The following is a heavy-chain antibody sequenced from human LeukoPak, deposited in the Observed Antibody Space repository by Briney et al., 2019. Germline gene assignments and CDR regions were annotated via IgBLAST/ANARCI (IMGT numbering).Heavy chain of an antibody. CDR1: GGSISSYY. CDR2: IYNRGST. D-gene: IGHD3-22*01. V-gene: IGHV4-4*07. Sequence: SETLSLTCTVSGGSISSYYWNWIRQPAGKGLEWIGRIYNRGSTNYNPSLKSRVTMSVDTSKNQFSLKLTSVTAADTAVYYCARVDDRNYYYYFDYWGQGTLVTVS. J-gene: IGHJ4*02. CDR3: ARVDDRNYYYYFDY.